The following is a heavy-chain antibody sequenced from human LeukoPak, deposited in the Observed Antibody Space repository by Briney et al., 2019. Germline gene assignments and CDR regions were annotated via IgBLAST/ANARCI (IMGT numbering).Heavy chain of an antibody. CDR2: INTDGSIT. J-gene: IGHJ4*02. Sequence: PGGSLRLSCGAAGFTFSSYWMHWVRQVPGKGLVWVSRINTDGSITTYADSVKGRFTISRDNAKNSLYLQMDSLRAEDTAVYYCGRDGDEWDLNSWGQGTLVTVSS. CDR3: GRDGDEWDLNS. V-gene: IGHV3-74*01. D-gene: IGHD1-26*01. CDR1: GFTFSSYW.